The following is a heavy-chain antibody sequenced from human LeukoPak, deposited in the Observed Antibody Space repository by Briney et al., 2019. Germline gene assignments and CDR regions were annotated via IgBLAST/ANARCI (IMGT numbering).Heavy chain of an antibody. J-gene: IGHJ4*02. Sequence: GGSLRLSCAASGFTFSSYSMNWVRQAPGKGLEWVSSISSSSSYIYYADSVKGRFTISRDNAKNSLYLQMNSLRVEDTAVYYCARAESGHWGATIPAYWGQGTLVTVSS. D-gene: IGHD5-24*01. CDR1: GFTFSSYS. V-gene: IGHV3-21*01. CDR2: ISSSSSYI. CDR3: ARAESGHWGATIPAY.